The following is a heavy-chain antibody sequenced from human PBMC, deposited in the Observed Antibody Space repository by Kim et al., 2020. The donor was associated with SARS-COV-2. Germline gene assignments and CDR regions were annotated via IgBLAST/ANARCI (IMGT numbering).Heavy chain of an antibody. CDR2: ISPYTGNT. J-gene: IGHJ4*02. CDR3: ARGSYYYDSSGPDY. D-gene: IGHD3-22*01. CDR1: GYTFTSYS. V-gene: IGHV1-18*04. Sequence: ASVKVSCKASGYTFTSYSVIWVRQAPGQGPEWMGWISPYTGNTNYAQKVQGRVTLTTDTSTSTAYMELRSPSSDDTAVYYCARGSYYYDSSGPDYWGQGTLVTVSS.